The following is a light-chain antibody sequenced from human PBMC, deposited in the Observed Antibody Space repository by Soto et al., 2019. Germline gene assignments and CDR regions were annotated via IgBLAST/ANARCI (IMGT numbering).Light chain of an antibody. J-gene: IGLJ2*01. CDR2: DDI. Sequence: QSALTQPPSVSGAPGQRVTISCAGSSYNIGAGYDVNWYQQFPGTAPRLLIYDDINRPSGVPDRFSGSKSATSASLAITGLQAEDEANYYCQSSDSSLSGSVVFGGGTKLTVL. CDR3: QSSDSSLSGSVV. CDR1: SYNIGAGYD. V-gene: IGLV1-40*01.